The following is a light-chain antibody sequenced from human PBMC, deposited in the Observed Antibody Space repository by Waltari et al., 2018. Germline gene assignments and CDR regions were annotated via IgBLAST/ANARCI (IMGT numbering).Light chain of an antibody. CDR3: SSYTSSSTLEGV. J-gene: IGLJ2*01. CDR2: EVS. V-gene: IGLV2-14*01. CDR1: SSDVGGYNY. Sequence: QSALTQPASVSGSPGQSITISCTGTSSDVGGYNYVSWYQQHPGKAPKLMIYEVSNLPSGVANRFSGSKSGNTASLTISGLQAEDEADYYCSSYTSSSTLEGVFGGGTKLTVL.